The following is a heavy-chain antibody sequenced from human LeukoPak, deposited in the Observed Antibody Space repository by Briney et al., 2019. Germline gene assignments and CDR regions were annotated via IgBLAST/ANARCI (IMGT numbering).Heavy chain of an antibody. CDR3: ARGLSHYHDSSGYLDY. CDR1: GGSFTGYY. J-gene: IGHJ4*02. Sequence: SETLSLTCAVYGGSFTGYYWTWIRQPPGKGLEWIAEINHSGITNYNPSLKSRVIISVDTSKNQFSLKVTSVTAADTAVYYCARGLSHYHDSSGYLDYWGQGILVTVSS. D-gene: IGHD3-22*01. V-gene: IGHV4-34*01. CDR2: INHSGIT.